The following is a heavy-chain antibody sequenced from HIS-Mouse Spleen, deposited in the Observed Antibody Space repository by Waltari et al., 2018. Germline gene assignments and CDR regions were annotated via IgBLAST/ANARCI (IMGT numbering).Heavy chain of an antibody. J-gene: IGHJ1*01. CDR2: IYHSGST. V-gene: IGHV4-38-2*02. D-gene: IGHD2-8*01. CDR1: GYSISSGSY. CDR3: ARDSWAYAIEYFQH. Sequence: QVQLQESGPGLVKPSETLSLTCPVSGYSISSGSYWGWIRQPPGKGLEWIGSIYHSGSTYYNPSLKSRVTISVDTSKNQFSLKLSSVTAADTAVYYCARDSWAYAIEYFQHWGQGTLVTVSS.